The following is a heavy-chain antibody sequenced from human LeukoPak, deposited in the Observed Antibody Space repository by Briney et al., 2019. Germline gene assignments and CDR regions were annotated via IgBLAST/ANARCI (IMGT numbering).Heavy chain of an antibody. CDR1: GFTFSSYW. J-gene: IGHJ5*02. D-gene: IGHD2-2*01. CDR3: ARDLQIVVGAAARGRGPFNP. Sequence: PGGSLRLSCAASGFTFSSYWMSWVRQAPGKGLEWVANIKQDGSAKYYVDSVKGRFAISRDNAKNSLYLQMNSLRAEDTAVYYCARDLQIVVGAAARGRGPFNPWGQGTLVTVSS. CDR2: IKQDGSAK. V-gene: IGHV3-7*01.